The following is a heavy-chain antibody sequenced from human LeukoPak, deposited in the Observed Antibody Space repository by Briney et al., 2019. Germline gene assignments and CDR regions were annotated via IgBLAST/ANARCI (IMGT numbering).Heavy chain of an antibody. V-gene: IGHV3-23*03. J-gene: IGHJ6*04. D-gene: IGHD3-10*02. Sequence: AGGSLRLSCAASGFTFSSYAMNWVRQAPGKGLEWVSVIYSGGNTYYADSVKGRFTISRDNSKNRLYLQMNSLRAEDTAVYYCAELGITMIGGVWGKGTTVTISS. CDR3: AELGITMIGGV. CDR1: GFTFSSYA. CDR2: IYSGGNT.